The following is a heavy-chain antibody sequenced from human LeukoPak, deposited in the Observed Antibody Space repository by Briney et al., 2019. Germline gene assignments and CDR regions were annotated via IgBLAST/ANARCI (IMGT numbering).Heavy chain of an antibody. CDR2: INDDGTYT. Sequence: GGSLRLSCALSGFTSSSYWMHWVRHAPGKGLVWVSRINDDGTYTVYADSVKGRFTISRDNAKNTLYLQMNSLRGEDTAVYYCGREIQAPGKTLEYWGQGTLVTVSS. CDR1: GFTSSSYW. CDR3: GREIQAPGKTLEY. V-gene: IGHV3-74*01. J-gene: IGHJ4*02.